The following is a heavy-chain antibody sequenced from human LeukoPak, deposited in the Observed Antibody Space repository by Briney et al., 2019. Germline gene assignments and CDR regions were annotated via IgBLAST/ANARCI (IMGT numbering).Heavy chain of an antibody. Sequence: SETLSLTCAVYGGSFSGYYWSWIRQPPGKGLEWIGEINHSGSTNYNPSLKSRVTISVDTSKDQFSLKLSSVTAADTAVYYWARVPTGSYYYGSGSYRGGPDYYYYGMDVWGQGTTVTVSS. CDR2: INHSGST. V-gene: IGHV4-34*01. CDR3: ARVPTGSYYYGSGSYRGGPDYYYYGMDV. D-gene: IGHD3-10*01. CDR1: GGSFSGYY. J-gene: IGHJ6*02.